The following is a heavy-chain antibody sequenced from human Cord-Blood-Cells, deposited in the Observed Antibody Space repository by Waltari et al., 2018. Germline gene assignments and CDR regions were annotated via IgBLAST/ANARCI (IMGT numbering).Heavy chain of an antibody. CDR1: GASISSGGYS. CDR3: ARASQHLEPYGMDV. CDR2: IYHSGST. D-gene: IGHD3-3*01. V-gene: IGHV4-30-2*01. Sequence: QLQLQESGSGLVKPSQTLSLTCAVSGASISSGGYSWSSIRQPPGKGLEWIGYIYHSGSTYYNPSLKSRVTISVDRSKNQFSLKLSSVTAADTAVYYCARASQHLEPYGMDVWGQGTTVTVSS. J-gene: IGHJ6*02.